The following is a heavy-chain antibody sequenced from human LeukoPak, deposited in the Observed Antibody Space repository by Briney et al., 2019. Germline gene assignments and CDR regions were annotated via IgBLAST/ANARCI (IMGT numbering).Heavy chain of an antibody. Sequence: GASVKVSCKASGYTFTYRYLHWVRQAPGQGLEWMGWINPNSGGTNYAQKFQGWVTMTRDTSISTAYMELSRLRSDDTAVYYCAREKSPNSGSERDYYYYGMDVWGQGTTVTVSS. CDR1: GYTFTYRY. CDR3: AREKSPNSGSERDYYYYGMDV. D-gene: IGHD5-12*01. CDR2: INPNSGGT. V-gene: IGHV1-2*04. J-gene: IGHJ6*02.